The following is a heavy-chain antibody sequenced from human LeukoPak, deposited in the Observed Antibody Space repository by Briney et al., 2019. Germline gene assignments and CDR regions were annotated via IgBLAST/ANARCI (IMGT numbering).Heavy chain of an antibody. CDR1: GFTFSEYS. V-gene: IGHV3-23*01. J-gene: IGHJ5*02. CDR2: IRSNGRDT. CDR3: ARGGYTSYFDP. D-gene: IGHD2-15*01. Sequence: PGGSLRLSCAASGFTFSEYSMSWVRQAPGKGLEWVSNIRSNGRDTYYTDSVKGRFTISRDNSKNTLYLEINSLRAEDTAVYYCARGGYTSYFDPWGQGTLVTVSS.